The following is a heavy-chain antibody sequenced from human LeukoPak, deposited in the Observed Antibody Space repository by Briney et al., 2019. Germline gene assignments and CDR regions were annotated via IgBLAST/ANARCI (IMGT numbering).Heavy chain of an antibody. CDR2: ISSSSSYI. D-gene: IGHD5-18*01. J-gene: IGHJ4*02. V-gene: IGHV3-21*01. Sequence: GGSLRLSCAASGFTFSSYSMNWVRQAPGKGLEWVSSISSSSSYIYYADSVKGRFTISRDNAKNSLYLQMNSLRAEDTAVYYCASQDTAMVLVDYWGQGTLVTVSS. CDR3: ASQDTAMVLVDY. CDR1: GFTFSSYS.